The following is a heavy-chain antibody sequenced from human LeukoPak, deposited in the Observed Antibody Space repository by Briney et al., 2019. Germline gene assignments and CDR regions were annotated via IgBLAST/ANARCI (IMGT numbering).Heavy chain of an antibody. CDR3: ARVGLGRLFDY. V-gene: IGHV4-59*01. Sequence: SETLSLTCTVSGGSISSYYWSWIRQPPGKGLEWIGYIYYSGTNYNPSLKRRVTISVDTSKNQFSLKLSSVTAADTAVYYCARVGLGRLFDYWGQGTLVSVSS. CDR2: IYYSGT. D-gene: IGHD6-25*01. CDR1: GGSISSYY. J-gene: IGHJ4*02.